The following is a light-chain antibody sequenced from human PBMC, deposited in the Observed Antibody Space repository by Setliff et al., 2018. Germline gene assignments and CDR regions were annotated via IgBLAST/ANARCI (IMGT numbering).Light chain of an antibody. V-gene: IGKV1-39*01. J-gene: IGKJ3*01. Sequence: DIQMTQSPSSLSASVGERVTITCRTSQNIGNFLNWYQQRPGTAPRLLIYSASILENGVPSRFSASGSGTHFTLAITGLQPEDFATYFCQQYSITPFTFGPGTKVDIK. CDR1: QNIGNF. CDR3: QQYSITPFT. CDR2: SAS.